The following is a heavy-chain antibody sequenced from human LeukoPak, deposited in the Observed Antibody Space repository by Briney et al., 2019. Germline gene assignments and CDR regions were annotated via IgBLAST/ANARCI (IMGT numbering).Heavy chain of an antibody. Sequence: GGSLRLSCAASGFTFSSYSMNWVRQAPGKGLEWVSSISSSSSYIYYADSVKGRFTISRDNAKNSLYLQMNSLRAEDTAVYYCARASYDFWSGYYTGSYYYGMDVWGQGTTVTVSS. CDR1: GFTFSSYS. J-gene: IGHJ6*02. CDR3: ARASYDFWSGYYTGSYYYGMDV. D-gene: IGHD3-3*01. CDR2: ISSSSSYI. V-gene: IGHV3-21*04.